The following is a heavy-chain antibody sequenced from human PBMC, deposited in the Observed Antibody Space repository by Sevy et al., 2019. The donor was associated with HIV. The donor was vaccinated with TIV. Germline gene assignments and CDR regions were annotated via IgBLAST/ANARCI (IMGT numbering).Heavy chain of an antibody. CDR3: AKDRITVIGDAFDL. D-gene: IGHD4-17*01. Sequence: GGSLRLSCAASGFTFSSYAMHWVRQAPGKGLEWVSAISNSGSDTKYAGSVKGRFTISRDNSKNTLYVQMNSLSAEDTAVYYCAKDRITVIGDAFDLWGQGTMATVSS. CDR1: GFTFSSYA. J-gene: IGHJ3*01. CDR2: ISNSGSDT. V-gene: IGHV3-23*01.